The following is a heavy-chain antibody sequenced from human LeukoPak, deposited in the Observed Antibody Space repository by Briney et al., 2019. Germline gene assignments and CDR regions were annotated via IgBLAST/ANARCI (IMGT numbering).Heavy chain of an antibody. V-gene: IGHV3-23*01. J-gene: IGHJ4*02. CDR1: GFTFSSSA. CDR3: AKGYSSGWRGYFDY. D-gene: IGHD6-19*01. CDR2: ISNNGGYT. Sequence: GGSLRLSCAASGFTFSSSAMSWVRQAPGKGLEWVSAISNNGGYTYYADSVKGRFTISRDNSKNTLYLQMNSLRAEDTAVYYCAKGYSSGWRGYFDYWGRGTLVTVSS.